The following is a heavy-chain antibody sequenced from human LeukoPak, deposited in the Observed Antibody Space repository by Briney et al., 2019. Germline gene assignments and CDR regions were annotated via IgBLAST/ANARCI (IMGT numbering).Heavy chain of an antibody. V-gene: IGHV4-59*01. CDR1: GGSISSYY. J-gene: IGHJ4*02. CDR3: ARMDSGYSSSWYLDY. Sequence: SETLSLTCTVSGGSISSYYWSWIRQPPGKGLEWIGYIYYSGSTNYNPSLKSRVTISVDTSKNQFSLKLSSVTAADTAVYYCARMDSGYSSSWYLDYWGRGTLVTVSS. CDR2: IYYSGST. D-gene: IGHD6-13*01.